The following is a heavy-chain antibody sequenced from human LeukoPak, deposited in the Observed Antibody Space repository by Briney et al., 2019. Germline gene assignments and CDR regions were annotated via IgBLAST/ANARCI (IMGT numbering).Heavy chain of an antibody. J-gene: IGHJ4*02. D-gene: IGHD1-20*01. CDR2: INPNSGGT. V-gene: IGHV1-2*02. CDR1: GYTFTDYY. Sequence: ASVKVSCKASGYTFTDYYMHWVRQAPGQGLEWMGWINPNSGGTNYAQKFQGRVTMTRDTSISTAYMELSRLRSDDTAVYYCAREITGTDPNLGYWGQGTLVTVSS. CDR3: AREITGTDPNLGY.